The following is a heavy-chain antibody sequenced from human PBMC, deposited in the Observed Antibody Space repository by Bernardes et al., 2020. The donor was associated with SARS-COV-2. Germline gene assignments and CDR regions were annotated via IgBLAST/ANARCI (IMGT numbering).Heavy chain of an antibody. CDR2: INPNSGGT. CDR3: AREIGLKDSSGYYLGYYYYGMDV. V-gene: IGHV1-2*02. CDR1: GYTFTGYY. J-gene: IGHJ6*02. Sequence: ASVKVSCKASGYTFTGYYMHWVRQAPGQGLEWMGWINPNSGGTNYAQKFQGRDTMTRDTSISTAYMELSRLRSDDTAVYYCAREIGLKDSSGYYLGYYYYGMDVWGQGTTVTVSS. D-gene: IGHD3-22*01.